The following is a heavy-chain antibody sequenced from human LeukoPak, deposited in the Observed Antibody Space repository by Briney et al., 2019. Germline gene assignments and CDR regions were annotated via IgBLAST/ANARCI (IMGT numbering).Heavy chain of an antibody. Sequence: PSETLSPTCSVSGGSISTYYWSWLRQPPGKGLEWIGYIYYTGNTNYNPSLKSRITMSVDMPKNQFSLRLSSVTAADTAVYYCAREGPHNYYDSSGYYPRWFDPWGQGTLVTVSS. D-gene: IGHD3-22*01. V-gene: IGHV4-59*12. CDR2: IYYTGNT. CDR1: GGSISTYY. CDR3: AREGPHNYYDSSGYYPRWFDP. J-gene: IGHJ5*02.